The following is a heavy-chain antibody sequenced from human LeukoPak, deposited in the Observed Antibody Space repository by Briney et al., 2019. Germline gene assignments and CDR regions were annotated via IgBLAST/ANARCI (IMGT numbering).Heavy chain of an antibody. CDR1: GYTLTELS. Sequence: ASVKVSCKVSGYTLTELSMHWVRQAPGKGLEWMGGFDPEDGEAIYAQKFQGRVTMTEDTSTDTAYMELSSLRSEDTAVYYCATGGLGYDSYYFDYWGQGTLVTVSS. D-gene: IGHD3-3*01. CDR2: FDPEDGEA. J-gene: IGHJ4*02. V-gene: IGHV1-24*01. CDR3: ATGGLGYDSYYFDY.